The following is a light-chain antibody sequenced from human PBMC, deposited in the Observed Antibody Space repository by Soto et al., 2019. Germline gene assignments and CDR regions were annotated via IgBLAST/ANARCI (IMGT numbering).Light chain of an antibody. CDR3: QQSSTVSLT. J-gene: IGKJ4*01. CDR2: GAS. V-gene: IGKV1-39*01. Sequence: DIQMTQSPSSLSASVADRVAITCRASQSITTYLHWYQQKPGKAPKLLIYGASNLQTGVPSRFSGSGFGTDFTLTITTLQPEDFATYYCQQSSTVSLTFGGGTKVEI. CDR1: QSITTY.